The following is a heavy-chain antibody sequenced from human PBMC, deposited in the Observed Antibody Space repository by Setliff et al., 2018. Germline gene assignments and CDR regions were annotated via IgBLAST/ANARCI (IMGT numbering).Heavy chain of an antibody. Sequence: SVKVSCKASGGTFSSYAISWVRQAPGQGLEWMGGIIPIFGTANYAQKFQGRVTITADKSTSTAYMELSSLRSEDTAVYYCARVRGITMIVEANFDYWGRGTLVTVSS. CDR1: GGTFSSYA. V-gene: IGHV1-69*06. CDR2: IIPIFGTA. D-gene: IGHD3-22*01. CDR3: ARVRGITMIVEANFDY. J-gene: IGHJ4*02.